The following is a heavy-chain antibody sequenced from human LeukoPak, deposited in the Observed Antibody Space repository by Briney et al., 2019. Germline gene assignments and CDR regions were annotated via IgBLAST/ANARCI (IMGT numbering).Heavy chain of an antibody. CDR1: GGSFSGYY. Sequence: SETLSLTCAVYGGSFSGYYWSWIRQPPGKGLEWIGEINHSGSTNYNPSLKSRVTISVDTSKNQFSLKLSSVTAADTAVYYCARRKYYYGSGSSVSPNWFDPWGQGTLVTVSS. CDR3: ARRKYYYGSGSSVSPNWFDP. J-gene: IGHJ5*02. V-gene: IGHV4-34*01. D-gene: IGHD3-10*01. CDR2: INHSGST.